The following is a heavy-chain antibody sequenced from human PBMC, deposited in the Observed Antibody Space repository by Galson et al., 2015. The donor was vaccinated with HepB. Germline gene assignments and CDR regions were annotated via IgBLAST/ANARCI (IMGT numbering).Heavy chain of an antibody. CDR2: IFSSGTT. Sequence: ETLSLTCTVSGGSMSGYYCSWIRQPAGQGLEWLGRIFSSGTTNYNPSLKSRVAMSIDTSKNQFSLSLSSVTAADTAVYYCARGGSGRYFDLWGRGTLVTASS. CDR1: GGSMSGYY. CDR3: ARGGSGRYFDL. J-gene: IGHJ2*01. D-gene: IGHD3-16*01. V-gene: IGHV4-4*07.